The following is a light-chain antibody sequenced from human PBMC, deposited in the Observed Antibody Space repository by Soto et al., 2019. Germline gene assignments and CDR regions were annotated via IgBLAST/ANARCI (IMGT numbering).Light chain of an antibody. CDR3: QHYGTSAL. CDR1: QSVSDMY. Sequence: EIVLTQSPGTLSLSPAERATLSCRASQSVSDMYLAWYQHKPGQAPRLLIYASNRATGIPDRFSGSGSGTDFTLTINRLEPEDFAVYYCQHYGTSALFGPGTKVEIK. CDR2: AS. V-gene: IGKV3-20*01. J-gene: IGKJ3*01.